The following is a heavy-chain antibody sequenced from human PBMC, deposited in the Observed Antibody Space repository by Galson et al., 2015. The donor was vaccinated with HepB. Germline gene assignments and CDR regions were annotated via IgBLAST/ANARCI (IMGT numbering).Heavy chain of an antibody. V-gene: IGHV3-30-3*01. CDR3: ARSRDGYNWNDAFDI. D-gene: IGHD5-24*01. CDR1: GFTFSSYA. CDR2: ISYDGIHK. Sequence: SLRLSCAASGFTFSSYAMHWVRQAPGKGLEWVAVISYDGIHKYYTDSVKGRFTISRDNSKNTLYLQMNSLRADDTAVYYCARSRDGYNWNDAFDIWGQGTMVTVSS. J-gene: IGHJ3*02.